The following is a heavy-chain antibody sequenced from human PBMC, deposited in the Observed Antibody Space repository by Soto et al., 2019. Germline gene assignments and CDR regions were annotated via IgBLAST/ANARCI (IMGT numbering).Heavy chain of an antibody. CDR2: ISGSGGST. CDR3: AKIIAAAGIYYYYGMDV. J-gene: IGHJ6*02. Sequence: GSLRLSCAASGFTFSSYAMSWVRQAPGKGLEWVSAISGSGGSTYYADSVKGRFTISRDNSKNTLYLQMNSLRAEDTAVYYCAKIIAAAGIYYYYGMDVWGQGTTVTVSS. CDR1: GFTFSSYA. V-gene: IGHV3-23*01. D-gene: IGHD6-13*01.